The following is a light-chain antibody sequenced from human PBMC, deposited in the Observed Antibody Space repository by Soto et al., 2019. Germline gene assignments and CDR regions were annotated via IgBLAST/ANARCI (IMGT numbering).Light chain of an antibody. CDR1: QSISSW. Sequence: DIQMTQSPSTLSASVGDRVTITCRASQSISSWLDWYQQKPGKAPKLLIYDASSLESGVPSRFSGSGSGTEITLTMSSLQPDDFVTYYCQQYTSYLCTFGQGTKLQIK. CDR3: QQYTSYLCT. J-gene: IGKJ2*02. V-gene: IGKV1-5*01. CDR2: DAS.